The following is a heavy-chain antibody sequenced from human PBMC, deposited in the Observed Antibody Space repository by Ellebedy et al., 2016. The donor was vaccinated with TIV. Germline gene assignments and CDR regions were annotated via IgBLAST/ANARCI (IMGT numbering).Heavy chain of an antibody. CDR3: AKDLWVVVAATFDY. CDR1: GFTFSSYG. D-gene: IGHD2-15*01. CDR2: ISGSGGST. Sequence: GGSLRLSXAASGFTFSSYGMHWVRQAPGKGLEWVSAISGSGGSTYYADSVKGRFTISRDNSKNTLYLQMNSLRAEDTAVYYCAKDLWVVVAATFDYWGQGTLVTVSS. J-gene: IGHJ4*02. V-gene: IGHV3-23*01.